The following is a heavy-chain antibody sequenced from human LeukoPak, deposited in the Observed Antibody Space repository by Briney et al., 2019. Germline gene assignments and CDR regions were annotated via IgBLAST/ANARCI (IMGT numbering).Heavy chain of an antibody. CDR2: INPNSGGT. J-gene: IGHJ4*02. Sequence: GASVKVSCKASGYTFTGYYMHWVRQAPGQGLEWMGWINPNSGGTNYAQKFQGRVTMTRDTSISTAYMELSRLRSDDTAVYYCASAPYGSGSYLFDYWGQGTLVTVSS. CDR1: GYTFTGYY. CDR3: ASAPYGSGSYLFDY. D-gene: IGHD3-10*01. V-gene: IGHV1-2*02.